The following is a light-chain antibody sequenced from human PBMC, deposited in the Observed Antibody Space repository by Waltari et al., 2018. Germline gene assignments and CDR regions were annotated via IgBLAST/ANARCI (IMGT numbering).Light chain of an antibody. CDR1: SSTIGSNP. V-gene: IGLV1-44*01. Sequence: QSVLTQPPSASGTPGQRVTISCSGSSSTIGSNPVNWYQQLPGTAPKLLIYSNNQRPSGVPDRFSGSKSGTSASLAISGLQSEDEADYYCAAWDDSLIVVFGGGTKLTVL. CDR2: SNN. CDR3: AAWDDSLIVV. J-gene: IGLJ2*01.